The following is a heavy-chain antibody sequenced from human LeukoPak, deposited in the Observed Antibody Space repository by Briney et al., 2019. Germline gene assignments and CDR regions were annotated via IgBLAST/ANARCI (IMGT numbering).Heavy chain of an antibody. Sequence: GGSLRLSCTASGFTFSGHWIHWVRQAPGMGPVWVSRINEDGTDSMYAESVKGRFTISRDNARNTVHLQMNSLRAEDTAVYYCVRDTAYAFDMWGQGTMVTVSS. D-gene: IGHD2-21*02. CDR1: GFTFSGHW. CDR2: INEDGTDS. CDR3: VRDTAYAFDM. V-gene: IGHV3-74*03. J-gene: IGHJ3*02.